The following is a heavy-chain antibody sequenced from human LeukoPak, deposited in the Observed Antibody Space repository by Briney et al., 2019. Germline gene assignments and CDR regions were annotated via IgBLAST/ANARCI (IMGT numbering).Heavy chain of an antibody. CDR3: ARGDYSNYDH. D-gene: IGHD4-11*01. J-gene: IGHJ5*02. V-gene: IGHV3-49*03. Sequence: GGSLRLSCTGSGFTFGDFAMSYFRQPPGKGLEWVGFIRNKPSGGTTEYAASVKGRFTISRDDSKSVAYLQMNSLKTEDTAVYFCARGDYSNYDHWGQGTLVTVSS. CDR2: IRNKPSGGTT. CDR1: GFTFGDFA.